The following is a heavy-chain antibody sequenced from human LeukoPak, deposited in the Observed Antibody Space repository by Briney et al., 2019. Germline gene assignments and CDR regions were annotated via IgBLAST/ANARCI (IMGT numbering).Heavy chain of an antibody. V-gene: IGHV4-39*01. CDR2: IYYSGST. CDR1: GGSISSSSYY. CDR3: ASSSRITIFGVVIHPPNFDY. Sequence: PSETLSLTCTVSGGSISSSSYYWGWIRQPPGKGLEWIGSIYYSGSTYYNPSLKSRATISVDTSKNQFSLKLSSVTAADTAVYYCASSSRITIFGVVIHPPNFDYWGQGTLVTVSS. D-gene: IGHD3-3*01. J-gene: IGHJ4*02.